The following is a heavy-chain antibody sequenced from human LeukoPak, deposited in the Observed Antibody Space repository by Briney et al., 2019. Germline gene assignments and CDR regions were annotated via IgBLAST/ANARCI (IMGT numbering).Heavy chain of an antibody. D-gene: IGHD3-22*01. Sequence: ASVKVSCKASGYTFTSYGISWVRQAPGQGLEWMGWISAYNGNTNYAQKLQGRVTMTSDTSITTAYMELSRLRSDDTALFYCARASYDSSDFEYFQHWGQGTLVTVSS. V-gene: IGHV1-18*01. CDR2: ISAYNGNT. CDR3: ARASYDSSDFEYFQH. J-gene: IGHJ1*01. CDR1: GYTFTSYG.